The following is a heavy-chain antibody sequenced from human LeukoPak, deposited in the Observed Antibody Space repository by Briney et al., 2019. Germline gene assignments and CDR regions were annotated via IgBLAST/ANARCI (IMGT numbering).Heavy chain of an antibody. V-gene: IGHV3-23*01. CDR2: ITGTGDTT. CDR3: AKGELRWDY. Sequence: GGSLRLSCAASGIPFSTSAMTWVRQAPGKGLDWVSTITGTGDTTCYADSVKGRFTISRDISKSTLYLQMNSLRAEDTALYYCAKGELRWDYWGQGTLVTVSS. J-gene: IGHJ4*02. D-gene: IGHD4-23*01. CDR1: GIPFSTSA.